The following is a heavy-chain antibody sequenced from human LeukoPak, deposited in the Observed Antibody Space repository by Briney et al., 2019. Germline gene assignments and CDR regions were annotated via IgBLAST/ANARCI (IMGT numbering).Heavy chain of an antibody. CDR3: ARSDIVVVVKSTPDAFDI. Sequence: SETLSLTCTVSGGSISSHFWSWIRQPPGKGLEWIGYSYYTGSTIYNPSLKSRVTISGDMSKNQFSLRVNSVTAADTAVYYCARSDIVVVVKSTPDAFDIWGQGTMVTVSS. CDR1: GGSISSHF. V-gene: IGHV4-59*11. CDR2: SYYTGST. D-gene: IGHD2-15*01. J-gene: IGHJ3*02.